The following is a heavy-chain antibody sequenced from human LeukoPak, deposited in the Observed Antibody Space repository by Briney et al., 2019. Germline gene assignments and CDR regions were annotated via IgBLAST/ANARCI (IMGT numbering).Heavy chain of an antibody. CDR3: ARPPTYYDFWSNYQYFQH. CDR2: IYYSGST. V-gene: IGHV4-39*01. Sequence: PSETLSLTCTVSGGSISSSSYYWGWIRQPPGKGLEWIGSIYYSGSTYYNPSLKSRVTISVDTSKNQFSLKLSSVTAADTAVYYCARPPTYYDFWSNYQYFQHWGQGTLVTVSS. D-gene: IGHD3-3*01. CDR1: GGSISSSSYY. J-gene: IGHJ1*01.